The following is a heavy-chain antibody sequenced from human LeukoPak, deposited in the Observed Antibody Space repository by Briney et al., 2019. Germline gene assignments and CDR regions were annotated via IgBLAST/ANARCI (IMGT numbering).Heavy chain of an antibody. Sequence: GESLKISCKGSEDSFTSYCVGWVRQMPGKGLEWMGIIYLGDSDTRYSPSFQGQVTISADKSISTAYLQWSSLKASDTAMYYCARQDAGYRFDFWGQGTLVTVSS. CDR1: EDSFTSYC. D-gene: IGHD5-12*01. CDR2: IYLGDSDT. V-gene: IGHV5-51*01. CDR3: ARQDAGYRFDF. J-gene: IGHJ4*02.